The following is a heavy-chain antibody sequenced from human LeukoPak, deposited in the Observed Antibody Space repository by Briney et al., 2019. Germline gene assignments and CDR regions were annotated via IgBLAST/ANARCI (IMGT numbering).Heavy chain of an antibody. D-gene: IGHD7-27*01. CDR3: ARTNWGDYYYYYGMDV. V-gene: IGHV4-59*01. J-gene: IGHJ6*02. Sequence: SETLSLTCTVSGGSISSYYWSWIWQPPGKGLEWIGYIYYSGSTNYNPSLKSRVTISVDTSKNQFSLKLSSVTAADTAVYYCARTNWGDYYYYYGMDVWGQGTTVTVSS. CDR1: GGSISSYY. CDR2: IYYSGST.